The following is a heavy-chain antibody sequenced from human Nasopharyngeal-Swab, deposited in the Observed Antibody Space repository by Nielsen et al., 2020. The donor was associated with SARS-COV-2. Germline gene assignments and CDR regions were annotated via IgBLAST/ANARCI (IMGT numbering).Heavy chain of an antibody. V-gene: IGHV3-53*04. D-gene: IGHD3-9*01. CDR3: ATEGDYHILQH. Sequence: ETLSLTCTVSGVSITSQYWSWVRQAPGKGLEWVSVIYSGGSTYYADSVKGRFTISRHNSKNTVYLQMNSLRTEDTAVYYCATEGDYHILQHWGQGTLVTVSS. J-gene: IGHJ1*01. CDR1: GVSITSQY. CDR2: IYSGGST.